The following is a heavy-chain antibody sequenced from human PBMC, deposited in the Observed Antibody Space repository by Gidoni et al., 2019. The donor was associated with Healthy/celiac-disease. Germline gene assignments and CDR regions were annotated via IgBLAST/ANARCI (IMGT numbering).Heavy chain of an antibody. D-gene: IGHD3-10*01. J-gene: IGHJ6*02. CDR3: ARESNYYGSGSYPNYYYGMDV. Sequence: QVQLVQSGAEVKKPGSSVKVSCKASGGTFSSYAISWVRQAPGQGLEWMGGIIPIFGKANYAQKFQGRVTITADESTSTAYMELSSLRSDDTAVYSCARESNYYGSGSYPNYYYGMDVWGQGTTVTVSS. CDR1: GGTFSSYA. V-gene: IGHV1-69*01. CDR2: IIPIFGKA.